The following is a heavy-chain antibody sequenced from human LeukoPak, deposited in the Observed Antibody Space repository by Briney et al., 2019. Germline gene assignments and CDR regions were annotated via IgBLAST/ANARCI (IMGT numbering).Heavy chain of an antibody. CDR1: GFTFSSYG. CDR3: ARGRYCGSTSCYRVKDWFDP. CDR2: IWYDGSNK. V-gene: IGHV3-33*01. Sequence: GRSLRLSCAASGFTFSSYGMHWVRQAPGKGLEWVAVIWYDGSNKYYADSVKGRFTISRDNSKNTLYLQMNSLRAEDTAVYYCARGRYCGSTSCYRVKDWFDPWGQGTLVTVSS. D-gene: IGHD2-2*01. J-gene: IGHJ5*02.